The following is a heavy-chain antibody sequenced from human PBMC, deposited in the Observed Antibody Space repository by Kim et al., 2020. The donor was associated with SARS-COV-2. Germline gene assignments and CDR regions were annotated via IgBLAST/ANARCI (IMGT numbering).Heavy chain of an antibody. CDR3: ARDSLWFGELVEGYFDY. CDR1: GFTFSSYA. J-gene: IGHJ4*02. D-gene: IGHD3-10*01. CDR2: ISYDGSNK. V-gene: IGHV3-30*04. Sequence: GGSLRLSCAASGFTFSSYAMHWVRQAPGKGLEWVAVISYDGSNKYYADSVKGRFTISRDNSKNTLYLQMNSLRAEDTAVYYCARDSLWFGELVEGYFDYWGQGTLVTVSS.